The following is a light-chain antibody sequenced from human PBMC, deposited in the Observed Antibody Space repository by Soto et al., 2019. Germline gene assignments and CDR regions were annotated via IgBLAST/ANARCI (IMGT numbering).Light chain of an antibody. Sequence: DVVMTQSPLSLPVTLGQPASISCRSSQSLVHSDGNTYLSWFQQRPGQSPRRLLYKVSNRDSGVPDRFSGSGSGTDFTLKISRVEAEDVGINYCMQATRWPWTFGQGTKVEIE. CDR2: KVS. CDR1: QSLVHSDGNTY. J-gene: IGKJ1*01. V-gene: IGKV2-30*02. CDR3: MQATRWPWT.